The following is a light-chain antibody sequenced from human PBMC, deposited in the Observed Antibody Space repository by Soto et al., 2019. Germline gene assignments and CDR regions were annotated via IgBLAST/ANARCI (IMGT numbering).Light chain of an antibody. CDR3: QQYGGSPIT. CDR1: QILSSNY. CDR2: GAS. Sequence: IGLSHSPGTLSLSQGEGATLSCRASQILSSNYLAWYQQKPGQAPRLLISGASSRATGIPDRFSGSGSATDFTLTISRLEPEDFALYYCQQYGGSPITFGQGTRLEIK. J-gene: IGKJ5*01. V-gene: IGKV3-20*01.